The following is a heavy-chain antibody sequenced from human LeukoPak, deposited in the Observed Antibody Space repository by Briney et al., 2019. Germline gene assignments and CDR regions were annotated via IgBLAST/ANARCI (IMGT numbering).Heavy chain of an antibody. CDR2: ISYDGSNK. J-gene: IGHJ3*02. CDR3: ARKRSPGAFDI. V-gene: IGHV3-30*03. Sequence: QPGGSLRLSCAASGFTFSSYGMHWVRQAPGKGLEWVAVISYDGSNKYYADSVKGRFTISRDNSKNSLYLQMNSLRAEDTAVYYCARKRSPGAFDIWGQGTMVTVSS. CDR1: GFTFSSYG.